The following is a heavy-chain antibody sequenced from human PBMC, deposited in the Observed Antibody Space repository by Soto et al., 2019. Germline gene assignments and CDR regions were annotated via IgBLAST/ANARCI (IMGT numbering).Heavy chain of an antibody. J-gene: IGHJ6*03. D-gene: IGHD6-6*01. V-gene: IGHV3-30*18. CDR3: AKGSTGAARPGDGYYYYYYMDV. Sequence: GGSLRLSCAASGFTFRSYGMHWVRQAPGKGLEWVAVISYDGSNKYYADSVKGRFTISRDNSKNTLYLQMNSLRAEDTAVYYCAKGSTGAARPGDGYYYYYYMDVWGKGTTVTVSS. CDR1: GFTFRSYG. CDR2: ISYDGSNK.